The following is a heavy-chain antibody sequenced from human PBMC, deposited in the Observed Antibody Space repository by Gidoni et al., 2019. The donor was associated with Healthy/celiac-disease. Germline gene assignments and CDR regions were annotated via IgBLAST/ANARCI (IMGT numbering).Heavy chain of an antibody. CDR3: ASVYGGNSDAFDI. CDR2: IIAILGIA. CDR1: GGPFSSYT. J-gene: IGHJ3*02. D-gene: IGHD4-17*01. V-gene: IGHV1-69*02. Sequence: QLQLVQSGAEVKKPGSSVKVSCKASGGPFSSYTIRWVRQAPGQGLEWMGRIIAILGIANYAQKFQGRVTIPADKSTSTAYMGLSSLRSEDTAVYYCASVYGGNSDAFDIWGQGTMVTVSS.